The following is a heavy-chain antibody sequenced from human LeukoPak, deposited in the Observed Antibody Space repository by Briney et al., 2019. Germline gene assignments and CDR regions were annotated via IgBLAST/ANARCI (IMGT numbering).Heavy chain of an antibody. Sequence: GGSLRLSCAASGFTFSSYSMNWVRQAPGKGLEWVAFIRYDGSNKYYADSVKGRFTISRDNSKNTLYLQMSSLRAEDTAVYYCAKDRSNDFWSGYLFDYWGQGTLVTVSS. D-gene: IGHD3-3*01. CDR2: IRYDGSNK. V-gene: IGHV3-30*02. CDR3: AKDRSNDFWSGYLFDY. CDR1: GFTFSSYS. J-gene: IGHJ4*02.